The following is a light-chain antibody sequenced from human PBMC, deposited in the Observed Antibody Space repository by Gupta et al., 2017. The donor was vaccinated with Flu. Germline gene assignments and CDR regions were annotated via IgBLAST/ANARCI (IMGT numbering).Light chain of an antibody. J-gene: IGLJ2*01. CDR3: QVWDSGRDHPGL. CDR1: NIGRKS. CDR2: DDS. Sequence: SYVLTQPPPASVAPAPTARLTCGGDNIGRKSVHWYQQQKPHQAPVLVVYDDSDRPSGIPERLSGSHSGNTATLTISRVEAGDEADYHCQVWDSGRDHPGLFGGGTKLTVL. V-gene: IGLV3-21*02.